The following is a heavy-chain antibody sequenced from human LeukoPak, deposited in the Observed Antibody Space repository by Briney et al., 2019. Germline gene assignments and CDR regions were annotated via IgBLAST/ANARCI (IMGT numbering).Heavy chain of an antibody. Sequence: SETLSLTCAVYGGSFSDYYWSWIRQPPGKGLEWIGEINHSGSTNYNPSLKSRVTISVDTSENQFSLKLSSVTAADTAVYYCARHSIRWNCFDPWGQGTLVTVSS. CDR3: ARHSIRWNCFDP. V-gene: IGHV4-34*01. CDR2: INHSGST. J-gene: IGHJ5*02. CDR1: GGSFSDYY. D-gene: IGHD4-23*01.